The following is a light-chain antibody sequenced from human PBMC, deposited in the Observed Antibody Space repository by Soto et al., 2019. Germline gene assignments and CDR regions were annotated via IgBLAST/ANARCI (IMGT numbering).Light chain of an antibody. CDR3: QEYYSTACP. V-gene: IGKV4-1*01. Sequence: DIVMNPSPDSLAVYLGERATINCKSSQSVLYSSNNKNYLAWYQQKPGQPPKLLIDWAPTRQSGVPDRFGGSGGARGISRSIIRRRAEDVPVYYCQEYYSTACPFGPGNKVDIK. J-gene: IGKJ3*01. CDR1: QSVLYSSNNKNY. CDR2: WAP.